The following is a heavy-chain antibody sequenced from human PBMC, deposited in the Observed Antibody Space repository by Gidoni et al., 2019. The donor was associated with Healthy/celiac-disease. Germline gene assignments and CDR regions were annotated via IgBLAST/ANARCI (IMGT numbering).Heavy chain of an antibody. CDR1: GFTCSSYS. J-gene: IGHJ4*02. Sequence: EVQLVESGGGLVKPGGSLRLSCAASGFTCSSYSMNWVRQAPGKGLEWVSSISSSSSYLYYADSVKGRFTISRDNAKTSLYLQMNSLRAEDTAVYYCARDPTAVFDYFDYWGQGTLVTVSS. CDR3: ARDPTAVFDYFDY. CDR2: ISSSSSYL. V-gene: IGHV3-21*01. D-gene: IGHD2-21*01.